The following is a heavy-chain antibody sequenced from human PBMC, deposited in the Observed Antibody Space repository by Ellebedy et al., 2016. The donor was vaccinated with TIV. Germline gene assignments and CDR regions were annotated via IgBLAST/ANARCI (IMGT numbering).Heavy chain of an antibody. CDR2: FNIDGRSI. Sequence: PGGSLRLSCAASGFPSSSYAIPSILQGPGPGQKWVARFNIDGRSISYADSVKGRFTISRDNAKNTLYLQMNSLRAEDTAVYYCVRSRSGWYYFDYWGQGTLVIVSS. D-gene: IGHD6-19*01. J-gene: IGHJ4*02. CDR3: VRSRSGWYYFDY. CDR1: GFPSSSYA. V-gene: IGHV3-74*01.